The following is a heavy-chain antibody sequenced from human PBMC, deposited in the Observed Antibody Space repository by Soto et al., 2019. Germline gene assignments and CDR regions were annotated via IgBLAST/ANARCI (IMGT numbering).Heavy chain of an antibody. V-gene: IGHV3-23*01. J-gene: IGHJ5*02. CDR1: FTFSSDA. CDR2: ITGSGGSI. CDR3: ARDSLRLIAAPLGP. D-gene: IGHD6-6*01. Sequence: FTFSSDARSWVRQAPGKGLEWISSITGSGGSIFYADSVKGRFTISRDNSKNTLYLQMSSLRADDTAVYYCARDSLRLIAAPLGPWGQGTLVTGSS.